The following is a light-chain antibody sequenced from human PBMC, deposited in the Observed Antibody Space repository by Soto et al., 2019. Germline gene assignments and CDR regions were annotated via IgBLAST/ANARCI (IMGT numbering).Light chain of an antibody. CDR1: QGIDIY. J-gene: IGKJ1*01. V-gene: IGKV1-9*01. CDR2: AAS. Sequence: DIQMTQSPSFLSASVGDRVTITCRASQGIDIYLAWYQQKPGKAPKLLIYAASTLQSGVPSRFSGSGSGTEFTLTISSLQPEDFATYYCQQLNSYPWTFGQGTKVEIK. CDR3: QQLNSYPWT.